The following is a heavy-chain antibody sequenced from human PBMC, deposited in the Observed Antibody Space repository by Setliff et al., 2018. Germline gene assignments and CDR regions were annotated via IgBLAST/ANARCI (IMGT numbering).Heavy chain of an antibody. Sequence: PGGSLRLSCAASGFTFRSNAMHWVRQAPGRGLEWVAFISYDGSNKSYGDSVKGRFTIPRDNSKNTLYLQMDSLRTEDTSIYHCARGQQWELLPPYFDYWGRGTLVTVSS. V-gene: IGHV3-30*04. J-gene: IGHJ4*02. D-gene: IGHD1-26*01. CDR2: ISYDGSNK. CDR1: GFTFRSNA. CDR3: ARGQQWELLPPYFDY.